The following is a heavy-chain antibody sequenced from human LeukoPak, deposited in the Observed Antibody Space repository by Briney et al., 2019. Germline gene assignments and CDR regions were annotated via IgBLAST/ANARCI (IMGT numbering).Heavy chain of an antibody. V-gene: IGHV3-48*01. CDR1: GFTFSSYN. CDR2: ISSSSSTI. J-gene: IGHJ6*02. Sequence: GGSLRLSCAASGFTFSSYNMNWVRQAPGKGLEWVAYISSSSSTIYYAPPVKGRFTISKDNAKNSLYLQMNGLRAEDTAVYYCARDRKRYCSGGSCYSSYGMDVWGQGTTVTVSS. D-gene: IGHD2-15*01. CDR3: ARDRKRYCSGGSCYSSYGMDV.